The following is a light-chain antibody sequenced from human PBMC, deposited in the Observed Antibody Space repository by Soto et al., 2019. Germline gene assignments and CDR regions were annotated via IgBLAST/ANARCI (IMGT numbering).Light chain of an antibody. CDR3: QQYNNWPLLT. CDR1: QSVNNN. CDR2: GAS. Sequence: EIIVTQSPATLSVSPGERATLSCRASQSVNNNLAWYQQKPGQAPRILIYGASTRATGIPARFGGSGYGTEFTLTLSSLQSEDFAIYYCQQYNNWPLLTFGGGTKVEIK. J-gene: IGKJ4*01. V-gene: IGKV3-15*01.